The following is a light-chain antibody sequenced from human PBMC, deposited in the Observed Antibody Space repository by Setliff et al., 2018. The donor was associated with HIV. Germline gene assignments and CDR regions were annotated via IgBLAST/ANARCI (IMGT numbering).Light chain of an antibody. CDR3: SSYAITNTLP. CDR2: EVR. J-gene: IGLJ1*01. CDR1: GSDVGGYNY. Sequence: QSVLAQPASVSGSPGQSITISCTGTGSDVGGYNYVSWYQQHPGKAPKLIIYEVRNRPSGVSNRFSGSKSGNAASLTISGLQAEDEAGYYCSSYAITNTLPFGTGTKGTVL. V-gene: IGLV2-14*01.